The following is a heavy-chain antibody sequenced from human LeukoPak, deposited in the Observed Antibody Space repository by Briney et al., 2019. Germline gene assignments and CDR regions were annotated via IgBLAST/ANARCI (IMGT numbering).Heavy chain of an antibody. J-gene: IGHJ4*02. D-gene: IGHD1-26*01. Sequence: PGGSLRLSCAASGIIVSSNYMSWVRQAPGKGLEWVSVIYSGGSIYYADSVKGRFTISRDSSKNTVYLQMNSLRAEDTAVYYCASTVSVGGTLDYWGQGTLVTVSS. CDR2: IYSGGSI. CDR3: ASTVSVGGTLDY. CDR1: GIIVSSNY. V-gene: IGHV3-53*01.